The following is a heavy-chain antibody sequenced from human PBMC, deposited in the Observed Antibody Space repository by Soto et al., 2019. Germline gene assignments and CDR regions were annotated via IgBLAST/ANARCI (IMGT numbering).Heavy chain of an antibody. CDR3: AGAYDYGDYVALNWFDP. J-gene: IGHJ5*02. CDR2: IYHSGST. V-gene: IGHV4-30-2*01. Sequence: PSETLSLTCAVSGGSISSGGYSWSWIRQPPGKGLEWIGYIYHSGSTYYNPSLKSRVTISVDTSKNRFSLKLSSVTAADTAVYYCAGAYDYGDYVALNWFDPWGQGTLVTVSS. CDR1: GGSISSGGYS. D-gene: IGHD4-17*01.